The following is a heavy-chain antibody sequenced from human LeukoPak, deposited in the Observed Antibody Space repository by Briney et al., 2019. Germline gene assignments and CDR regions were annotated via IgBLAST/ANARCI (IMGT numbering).Heavy chain of an antibody. Sequence: GGSLRLSCAASGFTFSSYSMNWVRQAPGKGLEWVSSISSSSSSYIYYADSVKGRFTISRDNAKNSLYLQMNSLRAEDTAVYYCARDPKGPDDYVPDYWGQGTLVTVSS. CDR2: ISSSSSSYI. D-gene: IGHD4-17*01. CDR1: GFTFSSYS. CDR3: ARDPKGPDDYVPDY. V-gene: IGHV3-21*01. J-gene: IGHJ4*02.